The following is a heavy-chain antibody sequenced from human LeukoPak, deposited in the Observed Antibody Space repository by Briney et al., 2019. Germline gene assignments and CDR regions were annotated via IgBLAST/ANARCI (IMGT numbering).Heavy chain of an antibody. Sequence: ASVKVSCKASGYTFTSYPISWVRQAPGQGLECMGWITTYNSNTNYAQKLQRRVTKTTDTSTSTAYMVLRGLRSDDTAVYYCARGYDYGDYVGDFDYWGQGTLVTVSS. CDR3: ARGYDYGDYVGDFDY. J-gene: IGHJ4*02. D-gene: IGHD4-17*01. V-gene: IGHV1-18*01. CDR2: ITTYNSNT. CDR1: GYTFTSYP.